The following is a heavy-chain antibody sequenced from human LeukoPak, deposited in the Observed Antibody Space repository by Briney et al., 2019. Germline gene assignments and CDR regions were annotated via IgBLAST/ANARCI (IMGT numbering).Heavy chain of an antibody. CDR3: ARLRIGAFDI. J-gene: IGHJ3*02. Sequence: PGGSLRLSCAASGFTFRNLWMSWVRQAPGKGLEWVANIKQDGSEKYYVDSVKGRFTISRDNAKNSLYLQMNSLRAEDTAVYYCARLRIGAFDIWGQGTMVTVSS. CDR1: GFTFRNLW. V-gene: IGHV3-7*01. CDR2: IKQDGSEK. D-gene: IGHD4-17*01.